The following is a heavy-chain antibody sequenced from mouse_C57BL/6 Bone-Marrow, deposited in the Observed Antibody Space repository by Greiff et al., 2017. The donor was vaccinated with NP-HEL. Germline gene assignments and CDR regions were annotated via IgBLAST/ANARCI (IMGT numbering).Heavy chain of an antibody. Sequence: EVKLQESGPVLVKPGASVKMSCKASGYTFTDYYMNWVKQSHGKSLEWIGVINPYNGGTSYNQKFKGKATLTVDKSSSTAYMELNSLTSEDSAVYYCARENYGYLFAYWGQGTLVTVSA. J-gene: IGHJ3*01. CDR1: GYTFTDYY. V-gene: IGHV1-19*01. D-gene: IGHD2-2*01. CDR2: INPYNGGT. CDR3: ARENYGYLFAY.